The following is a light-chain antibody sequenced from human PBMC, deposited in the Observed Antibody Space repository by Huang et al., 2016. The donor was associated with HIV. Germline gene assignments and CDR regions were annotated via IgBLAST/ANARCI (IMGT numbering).Light chain of an antibody. V-gene: IGKV3-11*01. CDR3: QQRSTWPGT. J-gene: IGKJ1*01. CDR1: QSVSSY. CDR2: DAS. Sequence: EIVLTQSQATLSLSAGERATLSCRASQSVSSYLAWYQHKPGQAPRLLIYDASKRAAGIPARFSGSGSGTDFTLTISSLEPEDFAVYYCQQRSTWPGTFGQGTKVEIK.